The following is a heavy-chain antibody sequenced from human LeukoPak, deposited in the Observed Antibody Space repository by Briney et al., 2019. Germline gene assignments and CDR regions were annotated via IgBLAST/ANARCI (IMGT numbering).Heavy chain of an antibody. V-gene: IGHV3-23*01. J-gene: IGHJ2*01. CDR3: TKGQLGSRGYWSFDL. D-gene: IGHD7-27*01. CDR2: ISASGGST. Sequence: GGSLRLSCAASGFTFSSSAMSWVRQVPGKGLEWVSGISASGGSTSYADSVRGRFTISRDNSKNTLYVQMNSLRDEDTAVYYCTKGQLGSRGYWSFDLWGRGTLVAVSS. CDR1: GFTFSSSA.